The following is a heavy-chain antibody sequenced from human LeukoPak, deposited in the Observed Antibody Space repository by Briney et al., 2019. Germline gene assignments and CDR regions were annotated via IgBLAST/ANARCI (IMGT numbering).Heavy chain of an antibody. J-gene: IGHJ5*02. Sequence: GASVKVSCKASGYTFTGYYMHWVRQAPGQGLEWMGWINPNSGGTNYAQKFQGRVTMTRDTSISTAYMELSRLRSDDTAVYYCARDGLAVFGVVLNWFDPWGQGTLVTVSS. CDR3: ARDGLAVFGVVLNWFDP. CDR2: INPNSGGT. D-gene: IGHD3-3*01. V-gene: IGHV1-2*02. CDR1: GYTFTGYY.